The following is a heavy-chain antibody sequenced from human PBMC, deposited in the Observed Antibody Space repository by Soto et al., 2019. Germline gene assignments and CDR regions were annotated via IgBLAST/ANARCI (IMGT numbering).Heavy chain of an antibody. CDR1: GYTFTGYF. Sequence: ASVKVSCKASGYTFTGYFMHWVRQAPGQGLEWMGWINPNSGATKYAQKFQGRVTLTRYTSINTAYMELSMLRSDDTAIYFCARGGGTILAPLPWGQGTLVTVSS. D-gene: IGHD3-10*01. CDR2: INPNSGAT. J-gene: IGHJ5*02. CDR3: ARGGGTILAPLP. V-gene: IGHV1-2*02.